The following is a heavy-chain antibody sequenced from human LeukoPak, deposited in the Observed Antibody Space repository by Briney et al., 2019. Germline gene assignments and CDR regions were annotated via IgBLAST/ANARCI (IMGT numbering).Heavy chain of an antibody. J-gene: IGHJ4*02. CDR2: ISSSGSTI. V-gene: IGHV3-48*04. CDR1: GFTFSSYS. Sequence: GGSLRLSCAASGFTFSSYSMNWVRQAPGKGLEWVSYISSSGSTIYYADSVKGRFTISRDNAKNSLYLQMNSLRAEDTAVYYCARDYYDSSGYYDIYYFDYWGQGTPVTVSS. D-gene: IGHD3-22*01. CDR3: ARDYYDSSGYYDIYYFDY.